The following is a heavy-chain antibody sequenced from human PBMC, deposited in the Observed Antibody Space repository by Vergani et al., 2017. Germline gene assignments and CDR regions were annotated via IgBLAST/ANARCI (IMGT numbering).Heavy chain of an antibody. Sequence: QVQLQESGPGLVKPSQTLSLTCTVSGGSISSGDYYWSWIRQPPGKGLEWIGYIYYSGSTSYNPSLKIRVTISVETSKNQFSLKLSSVTAADTAVYYCATGNSLWFGESWFDPWGQGTLVTVSS. CDR2: IYYSGST. CDR3: ATGNSLWFGESWFDP. J-gene: IGHJ5*02. CDR1: GGSISSGDYY. V-gene: IGHV4-30-4*08. D-gene: IGHD3-10*01.